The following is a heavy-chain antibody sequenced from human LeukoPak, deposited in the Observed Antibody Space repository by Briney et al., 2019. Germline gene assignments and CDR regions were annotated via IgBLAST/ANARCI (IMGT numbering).Heavy chain of an antibody. V-gene: IGHV3-23*01. J-gene: IGHJ3*02. D-gene: IGHD3-3*01. Sequence: PGGSLRLSCAASGFTFSSYAMSWVRQAPGKGLEWVSANSGSGGSTYYADSVMGRFTISRDNSKNTLYLQMNSLRAEDTAVYYCAKGRVYDFWSGYYQDAFDIWGQGTMVTVSS. CDR1: GFTFSSYA. CDR2: NSGSGGST. CDR3: AKGRVYDFWSGYYQDAFDI.